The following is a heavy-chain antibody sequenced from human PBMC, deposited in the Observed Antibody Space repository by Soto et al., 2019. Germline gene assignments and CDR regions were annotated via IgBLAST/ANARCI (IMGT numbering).Heavy chain of an antibody. D-gene: IGHD6-6*01. CDR2: ISSSGSTI. CDR3: ARDQYSSSWREAFDI. Sequence: EVQLVESGGGLVQPGGSLRRSCAASGFTFSSYEMNWVRQAPGKGLEWVSYISSSGSTIYYADSVKGRFTISRDNAKNSLYLQMNSRRAEDTAVYYCARDQYSSSWREAFDIWGQGTMVTVSS. CDR1: GFTFSSYE. J-gene: IGHJ3*02. V-gene: IGHV3-48*03.